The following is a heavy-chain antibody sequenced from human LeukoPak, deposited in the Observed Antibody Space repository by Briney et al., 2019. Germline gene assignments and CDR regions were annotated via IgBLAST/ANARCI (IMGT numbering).Heavy chain of an antibody. CDR1: GGSFSGYY. CDR2: INHSGST. Sequence: PSETLSLTCAVYGGSFSGYYWSWIRQPPGKGLEWIGEINHSGSTNYNPSLKSRVTISVDTSKNQFSLKLSSVTAADTAVYYCARDCSGGSCYSWTKSYYYYYMDVWGKGTTVTVSS. D-gene: IGHD2-15*01. V-gene: IGHV4-34*01. J-gene: IGHJ6*03. CDR3: ARDCSGGSCYSWTKSYYYYYMDV.